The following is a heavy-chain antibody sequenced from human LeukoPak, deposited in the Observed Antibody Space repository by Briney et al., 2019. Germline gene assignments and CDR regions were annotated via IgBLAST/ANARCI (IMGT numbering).Heavy chain of an antibody. CDR2: IIPIFGTA. Sequence: GASVKVSCKASGGTFSSYAISWVRQAPGQGLEWMGGIIPIFGTANYAQKFQGRVTITADESTSTAYMELSSLRSEDTAVYYCARGLAWETHYYMDVWGKGTTVTISS. D-gene: IGHD1-26*01. CDR1: GGTFSSYA. V-gene: IGHV1-69*13. J-gene: IGHJ6*03. CDR3: ARGLAWETHYYMDV.